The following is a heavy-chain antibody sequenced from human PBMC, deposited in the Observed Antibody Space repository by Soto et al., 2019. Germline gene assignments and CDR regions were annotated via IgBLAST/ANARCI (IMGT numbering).Heavy chain of an antibody. CDR3: AKDGPARCSGGSCYAFDI. Sequence: GGSLRLSCAASGFTFSSYAMSWVRQAPGKGLEWVSAISGSGGSTYYADSVKGRFTISRDNSKNTLYLQMNSLRAEDTAVYYCAKDGPARCSGGSCYAFDIWGQGTMVTVSS. D-gene: IGHD2-15*01. V-gene: IGHV3-23*01. CDR2: ISGSGGST. J-gene: IGHJ3*02. CDR1: GFTFSSYA.